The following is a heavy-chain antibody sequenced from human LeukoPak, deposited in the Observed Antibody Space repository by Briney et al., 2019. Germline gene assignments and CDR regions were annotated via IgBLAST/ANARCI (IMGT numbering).Heavy chain of an antibody. D-gene: IGHD3-22*01. V-gene: IGHV1-69*13. CDR3: ARELDDTSGGIDY. CDR1: GGTFISYA. J-gene: IGHJ4*02. Sequence: SVKVSCKGSGGTFISYAISWVRQAPGQGREWIGGIIPIFGTANYAQKFQGRVTITADESTSTAYMELSSLRSEDTAVYYCARELDDTSGGIDYWGQGTLVTVSS. CDR2: IIPIFGTA.